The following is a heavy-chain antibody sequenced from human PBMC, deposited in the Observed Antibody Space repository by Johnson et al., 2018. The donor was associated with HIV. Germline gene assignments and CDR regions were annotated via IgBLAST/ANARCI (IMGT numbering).Heavy chain of an antibody. CDR2: ISYDGSNK. CDR1: GFTFSSYG. Sequence: VQLVESGGGVVQPGRSLRLSCAASGFTFSSYGMHWVRQAPGKGLEWVAVISYDGSNKYYADSVKGRFTISRDNSKNTLYMQMNSLRQDDPAVYWCYCTDHLGGGSESKGPFDAWGPGTLVTVSS. V-gene: IGHV3-30*03. CDR3: YCTDHLGGGSESKGPFDA. J-gene: IGHJ3*01. D-gene: IGHD3-16*01.